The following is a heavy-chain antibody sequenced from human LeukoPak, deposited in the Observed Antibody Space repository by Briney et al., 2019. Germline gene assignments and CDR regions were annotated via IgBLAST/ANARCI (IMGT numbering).Heavy chain of an antibody. CDR2: MNPNSGNT. J-gene: IGHJ5*02. CDR1: GYTFTSYD. Sequence: ASVKVSCKASGYTFTSYDINWVRQATGQGLEWMGWMNPNSGNTGYAQKFQGRVTITRNTSISTAYMELSILRSEDTAVYYCARVGPPPNWFDPWGQGTLVTVSS. CDR3: ARVGPPPNWFDP. D-gene: IGHD1-14*01. V-gene: IGHV1-8*03.